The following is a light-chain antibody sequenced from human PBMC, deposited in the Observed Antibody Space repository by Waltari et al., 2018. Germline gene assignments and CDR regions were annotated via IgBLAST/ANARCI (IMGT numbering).Light chain of an antibody. CDR1: SSNIGAAYD. Sequence: QSVLTQPPSVSGAPGQRVTISCTGSSSNIGAAYDVPWYQQSPGTAPKLLIYGNNNRPSGVPDRFSGSKSGTSASLAITGLQAEDEADYYCQSYDGSLSNPWVFGGGTKLTVL. J-gene: IGLJ3*02. CDR3: QSYDGSLSNPWV. V-gene: IGLV1-40*01. CDR2: GNN.